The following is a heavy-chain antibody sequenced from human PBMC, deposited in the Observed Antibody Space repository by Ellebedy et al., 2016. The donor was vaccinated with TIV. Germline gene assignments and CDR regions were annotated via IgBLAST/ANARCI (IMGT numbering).Heavy chain of an antibody. D-gene: IGHD2-21*02. V-gene: IGHV5-10-1*01. CDR3: ARARLAYCGGDCSGGMDV. Sequence: GESLKISCKGSGYSFTSYWIGWVRQMPGKGLEWMGIIYPSDSYTNYSPSFQGHVTISADKSISTAYLQWSSLKASDTAMYYCARARLAYCGGDCSGGMDVWGQGTTVTVSS. CDR2: IYPSDSYT. CDR1: GYSFTSYW. J-gene: IGHJ6*02.